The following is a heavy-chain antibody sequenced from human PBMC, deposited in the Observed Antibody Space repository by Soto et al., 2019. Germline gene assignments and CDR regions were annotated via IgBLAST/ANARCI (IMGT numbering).Heavy chain of an antibody. V-gene: IGHV4-59*01. Sequence: SETLSLTCTVSGVSISTYYWSWIRQPPGKGLEWIGYISYSGSTNYNPSLKSRVTLSVDTSKNQLSLKLNSVAAADTAVYYCVGSESLYYDILTTYYTPYYFHYWGQGTLVTVSS. CDR1: GVSISTYY. CDR3: VGSESLYYDILTTYYTPYYFHY. J-gene: IGHJ4*02. D-gene: IGHD3-9*01. CDR2: ISYSGST.